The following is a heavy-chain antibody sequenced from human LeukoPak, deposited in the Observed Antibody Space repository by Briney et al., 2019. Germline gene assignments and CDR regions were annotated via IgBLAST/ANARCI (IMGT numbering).Heavy chain of an antibody. J-gene: IGHJ4*02. D-gene: IGHD3-22*01. Sequence: SETLSLTCTVSGGSISSSSYYWGWIRQPPGKGLEWIGSIYYSGSTYYNPSLKGRVTISVDTSKNQFSLKLSSVTAADTAVYYCARPSNNYYDSSGPTESYYFDYWGQGTLVTVSS. CDR2: IYYSGST. CDR3: ARPSNNYYDSSGPTESYYFDY. CDR1: GGSISSSSYY. V-gene: IGHV4-39*01.